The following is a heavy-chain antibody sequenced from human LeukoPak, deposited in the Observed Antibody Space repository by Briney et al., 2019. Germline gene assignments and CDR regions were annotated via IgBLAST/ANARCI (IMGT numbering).Heavy chain of an antibody. CDR3: ARAYCTSTNCLPDY. CDR2: INLYGSST. D-gene: IGHD2-2*01. V-gene: IGHV3-20*04. Sequence: GGSLRLSCAASGFTFSSYGMTWVRQAPGKGLEWVSGINLYGSSTGYVDSVKGRFTISRDNAKNSLYLQMNSLRAEDTALYYCARAYCTSTNCLPDYWGQGTLVIVSS. J-gene: IGHJ4*02. CDR1: GFTFSSYG.